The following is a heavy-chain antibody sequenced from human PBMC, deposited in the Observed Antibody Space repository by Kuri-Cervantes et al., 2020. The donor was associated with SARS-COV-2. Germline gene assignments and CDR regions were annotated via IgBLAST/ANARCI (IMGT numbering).Heavy chain of an antibody. J-gene: IGHJ6*03. CDR3: AKVVVAATPREGYHYYYMDV. CDR1: GFTFSDYY. V-gene: IGHV3-69-1*01. CDR2: ISSSSTI. D-gene: IGHD2-15*01. Sequence: GESLKISCVASGFTFSDYYMNWVRQAPGKGLEWVSSISSSSTIYYADSAKGRFTISRDNSKNTLSLQMNSLRAEDTAVYYCAKVVVAATPREGYHYYYMDVWGKGTTVTVSS.